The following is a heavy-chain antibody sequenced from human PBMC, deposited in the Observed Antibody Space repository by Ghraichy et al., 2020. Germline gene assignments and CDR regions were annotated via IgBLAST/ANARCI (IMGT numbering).Heavy chain of an antibody. CDR2: INPNSGGT. J-gene: IGHJ6*03. V-gene: IGHV1-2*06. CDR3: ARERDPGRLGTRNYMDV. CDR1: GYTFTGYY. D-gene: IGHD7-27*01. Sequence: ASVKVSCKASGYTFTGYYMHWVRQAPGQGLEWMGRINPNSGGTNYAQKFQGRVTMTRDTSISTAYMELSRLRSDDTAVYYCARERDPGRLGTRNYMDVWGKGTTVTVSS.